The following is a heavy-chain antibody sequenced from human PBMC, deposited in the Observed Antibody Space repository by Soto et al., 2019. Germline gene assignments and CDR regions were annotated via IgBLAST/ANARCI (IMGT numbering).Heavy chain of an antibody. J-gene: IGHJ6*02. V-gene: IGHV1-69*01. CDR1: GGTFSSYA. CDR2: IIPIFGTA. D-gene: IGHD2-2*01. CDR3: ASADIVVVPAASYYYYYGMDV. Sequence: QVQLVQSGAEVKKPGSSVKVSCKASGGTFSSYAISWVRQAPGQGLEWMGGIIPIFGTANYAQKFQGRVTITAAESTSTAYMELSSLRSEDTAVYYCASADIVVVPAASYYYYYGMDVWGQGTTVTVSS.